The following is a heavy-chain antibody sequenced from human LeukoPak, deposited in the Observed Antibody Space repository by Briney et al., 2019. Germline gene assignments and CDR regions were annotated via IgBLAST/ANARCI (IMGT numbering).Heavy chain of an antibody. V-gene: IGHV3-30*18. J-gene: IGHJ4*02. CDR2: ISYDGSNK. D-gene: IGHD3-10*01. CDR3: AKDVDPFGSGSYVEGFDY. Sequence: GRSLRLSCAGSGFTFSSYGMHWVRQAPGKGLEWVAVISYDGSNKYYADSVKGRFTISRDNSKNTLYLQMNSLRAEDTAVYYCAKDVDPFGSGSYVEGFDYWGQGILVTVSS. CDR1: GFTFSSYG.